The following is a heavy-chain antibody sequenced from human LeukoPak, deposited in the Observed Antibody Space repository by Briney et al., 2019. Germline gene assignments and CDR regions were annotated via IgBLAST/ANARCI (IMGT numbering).Heavy chain of an antibody. CDR1: GGSISSSNW. Sequence: PSETLSLTCAVSGGSISSSNWWSWVRQPPGKGLEWIGEIYHSGSTNYNPSLKSRVTISVDKSKNQFSLKLSSVTAADTAVYYCARLRVVVVRWKYFDLWGRGTLVTVSS. J-gene: IGHJ2*01. V-gene: IGHV4-4*02. CDR2: IYHSGST. D-gene: IGHD2-15*01. CDR3: ARLRVVVVRWKYFDL.